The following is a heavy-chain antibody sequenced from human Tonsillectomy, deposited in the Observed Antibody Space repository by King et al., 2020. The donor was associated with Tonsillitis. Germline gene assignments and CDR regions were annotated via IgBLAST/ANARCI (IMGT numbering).Heavy chain of an antibody. J-gene: IGHJ4*02. Sequence: QLQESGPGLVKPSQTLSLTCTVSGGSISSGGYYWSWIRQHPGQGLEWIGYIYYSGSTYYNPSLKSRVTISVDTSKNQFSLKLSSVTAADTAVYYCARAYNSYGYGLIDYWGQGTLVTVSS. D-gene: IGHD5-18*01. CDR1: GGSISSGGYY. CDR3: ARAYNSYGYGLIDY. CDR2: IYYSGST. V-gene: IGHV4-31*03.